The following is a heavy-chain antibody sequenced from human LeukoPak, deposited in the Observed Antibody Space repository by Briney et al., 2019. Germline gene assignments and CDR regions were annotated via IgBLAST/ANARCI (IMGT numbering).Heavy chain of an antibody. D-gene: IGHD1-1*01. CDR3: ARGDDQHPSGIAD. CDR2: IYHSGST. Sequence: SETLSLTCTVSGYSISSGYYWGWIRPPPGKGLEWIGSIYHSGSTYYNPSLKSRVTISVDTSKNQFSLKLSSVTAADTAVYYCARGDDQHPSGIADRGQGTLGTVSS. CDR1: GYSISSGYY. V-gene: IGHV4-38-2*02. J-gene: IGHJ4*02.